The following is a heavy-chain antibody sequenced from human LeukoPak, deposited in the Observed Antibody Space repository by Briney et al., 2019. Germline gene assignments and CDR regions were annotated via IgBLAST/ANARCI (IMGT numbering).Heavy chain of an antibody. CDR3: ATVTMVRGVTLNYGMDV. Sequence: ASVKVSCKVSGYTLTELSMHWVRQAPGKGLEWMGGFDPEDGETIYAQKFQGRVTMTEDTSTDTAYMELSSLRSEDTAMYYCATVTMVRGVTLNYGMDVWGQGTTVTVSS. CDR1: GYTLTELS. V-gene: IGHV1-24*01. CDR2: FDPEDGET. D-gene: IGHD3-10*01. J-gene: IGHJ6*02.